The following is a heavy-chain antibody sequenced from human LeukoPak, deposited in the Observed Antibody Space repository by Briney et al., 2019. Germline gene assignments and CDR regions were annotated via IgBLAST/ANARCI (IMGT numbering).Heavy chain of an antibody. CDR3: ASLSGYSYGYEGLFDY. J-gene: IGHJ4*02. V-gene: IGHV1-69*13. D-gene: IGHD5-18*01. CDR2: IIPIFGAA. CDR1: GGTFSSYA. Sequence: ASVKVSCKASGGTFSSYAISWVRQAPGQGLEWMGGIIPIFGAANYAQKFQGRVTITADESTSTAYMELSSLRTEDTAVYYCASLSGYSYGYEGLFDYWGQGTLVTVSS.